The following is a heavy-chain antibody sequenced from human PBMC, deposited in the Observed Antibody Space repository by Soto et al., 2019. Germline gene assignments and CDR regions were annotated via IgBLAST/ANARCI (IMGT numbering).Heavy chain of an antibody. J-gene: IGHJ6*03. V-gene: IGHV3-23*01. Sequence: EVQLLESGGGLVQPGGSLRLSCAASGFTFSSYAMSWVRQAPGKGLEWVSAISGSGGSTYYADSVKGRFTISRDNSKNKLYLQMNSLRAEDTAVDYCAKGVPAASGSLMDVWGKGTTVTVSS. D-gene: IGHD2-2*01. CDR3: AKGVPAASGSLMDV. CDR1: GFTFSSYA. CDR2: ISGSGGST.